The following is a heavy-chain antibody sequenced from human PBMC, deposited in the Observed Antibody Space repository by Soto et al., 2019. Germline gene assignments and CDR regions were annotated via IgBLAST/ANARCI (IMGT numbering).Heavy chain of an antibody. Sequence: SETLSLTCAVYGGSFSGYYWSWIRQPPGKGLEWIGEINHSGSTNYNPSLKGRVTISVDTSKNQFSLKLSSVTAADTAVYYCARGGLLLGFGELSPNWFDPWGQGTLVTVSS. J-gene: IGHJ5*02. CDR3: ARGGLLLGFGELSPNWFDP. D-gene: IGHD3-10*01. CDR1: GGSFSGYY. CDR2: INHSGST. V-gene: IGHV4-34*01.